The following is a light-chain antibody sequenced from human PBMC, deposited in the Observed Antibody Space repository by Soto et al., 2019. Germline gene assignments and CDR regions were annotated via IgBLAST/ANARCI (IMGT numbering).Light chain of an antibody. V-gene: IGKV1-39*01. CDR2: AAS. J-gene: IGKJ2*01. CDR1: QSISSY. CDR3: QQCYSTPLT. Sequence: DIQMTQSPSSLSASVGDRVTITCRASQSISSYLNWYQQKPVKAPKLLIYAASSLQSGVPSRFSGSPSRTDFTLTISSLQPEEFATYYWQQCYSTPLTFGQGNKLEIK.